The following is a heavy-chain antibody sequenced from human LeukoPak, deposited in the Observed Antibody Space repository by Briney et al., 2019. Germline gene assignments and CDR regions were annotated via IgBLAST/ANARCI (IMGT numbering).Heavy chain of an antibody. D-gene: IGHD3-3*01. CDR1: GFTFSSYA. CDR2: ISYDGSNK. V-gene: IGHV3-30-3*01. Sequence: GGSLRLSCAASGFTFSSYAMHWVRQAPGKGLEWVAVISYDGSNKYYADSVKGRFTISRDNSKNTLYLQMNSLSAEDTAVYYCARGGLGYYTPYDAFDIWGQGTKVTVSS. J-gene: IGHJ3*02. CDR3: ARGGLGYYTPYDAFDI.